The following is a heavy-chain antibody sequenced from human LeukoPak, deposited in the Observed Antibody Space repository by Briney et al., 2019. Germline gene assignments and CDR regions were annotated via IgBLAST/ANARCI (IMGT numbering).Heavy chain of an antibody. CDR2: ISGST. J-gene: IGHJ4*02. D-gene: IGHD3-22*01. CDR3: AKGSYYDSSGSFYFDY. V-gene: IGHV3-23*01. Sequence: GGSLRLSCAASGFTFSSYAMSWVRQAPGKGLEWVSGISGSTYYADSVKGRFTISRDNSKNTLYVQVNSLGTEDTAAYYCAKGSYYDSSGSFYFDYWGQGTLVTVSS. CDR1: GFTFSSYA.